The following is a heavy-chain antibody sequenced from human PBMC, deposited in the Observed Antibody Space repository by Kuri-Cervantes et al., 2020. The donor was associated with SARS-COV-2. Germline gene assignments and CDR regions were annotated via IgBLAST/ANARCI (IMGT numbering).Heavy chain of an antibody. CDR2: IEHSAIQK. D-gene: IGHD3-3*01. V-gene: IGHV3-7*01. CDR3: ARDLGYGFWSGYKGCLQD. J-gene: IGHJ1*01. CDR1: GFTFSSYW. Sequence: GESLKISCAASGFTFSSYWMSWVRQAPGKGLEWVANIEHSAIQKYYLDSVKGRFTISRDNAKNSLYLQMNSLRAEDTAVYYCARDLGYGFWSGYKGCLQDWGQGTLVTVSS.